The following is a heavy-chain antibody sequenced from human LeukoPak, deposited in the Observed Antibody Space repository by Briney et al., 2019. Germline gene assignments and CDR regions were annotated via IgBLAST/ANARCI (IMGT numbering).Heavy chain of an antibody. V-gene: IGHV3-7*03. J-gene: IGHJ4*02. CDR3: AKEVAAAGTSY. CDR1: GFTLSDYW. D-gene: IGHD6-13*01. CDR2: IKLDGSEK. Sequence: GGSLTLSCAASGFTLSDYWMTWVRQAPGKGLEWVANIKLDGSEKYYMDSVKGRFTISRDNARNSLYLQMNSLRGEDTAVYYCAKEVAAAGTSYWGQGTLVTVSS.